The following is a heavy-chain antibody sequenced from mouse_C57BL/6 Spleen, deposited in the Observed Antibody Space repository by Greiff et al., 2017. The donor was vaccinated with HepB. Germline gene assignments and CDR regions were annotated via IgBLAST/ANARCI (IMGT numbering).Heavy chain of an antibody. J-gene: IGHJ2*01. D-gene: IGHD1-1*01. CDR2: IDPETGGT. CDR1: GYTFTDYE. Sequence: QVQLKESGAELVRPGASVTLSCKASGYTFTDYEMHWVKQTPVHGLEWIGAIDPETGGTAYNQKFKGKGILTADKSSSTAYMELRSLTSEDSAVYYCTRRNYYGSSSGYFDYWGQGTTLTVSS. CDR3: TRRNYYGSSSGYFDY. V-gene: IGHV1-15*01.